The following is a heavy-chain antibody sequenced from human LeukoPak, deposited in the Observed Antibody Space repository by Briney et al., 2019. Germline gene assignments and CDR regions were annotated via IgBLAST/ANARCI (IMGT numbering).Heavy chain of an antibody. CDR1: GGSISSYN. CDR3: ARDRRYSYGYSGPDY. Sequence: SETLSLTCTVSGGSISSYNWSWIRQPPGKGLEWIGYIYYSGSTNYNPSLKSRVTISVDTSKNQFSLKLSSVTAADTAVYYCARDRRYSYGYSGPDYWGQGTLVTVSS. V-gene: IGHV4-59*12. J-gene: IGHJ4*02. D-gene: IGHD5-18*01. CDR2: IYYSGST.